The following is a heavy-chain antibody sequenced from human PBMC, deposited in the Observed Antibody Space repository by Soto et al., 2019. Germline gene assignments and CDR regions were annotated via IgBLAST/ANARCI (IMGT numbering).Heavy chain of an antibody. J-gene: IGHJ4*01. CDR3: ASAQLGSDRYTLEPFGQ. Sequence: QALSLTCAISGDSVSSDSAAWNWIRQSPSRGLEWLGRTYYRSKWYNDYAISVKSRITINPDTSKNQFSLQLSSVISEDTAVYYRASAQLGSDRYTLEPFGQWGHGTLGTLS. CDR1: GDSVSSDSAA. V-gene: IGHV6-1*01. D-gene: IGHD1-1*01. CDR2: TYYRSKWYN.